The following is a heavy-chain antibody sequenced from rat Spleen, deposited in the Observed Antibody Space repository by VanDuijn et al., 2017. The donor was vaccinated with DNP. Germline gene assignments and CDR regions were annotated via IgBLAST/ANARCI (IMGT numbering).Heavy chain of an antibody. D-gene: IGHD1-3*01. Sequence: QVQLKESGPGLVQPSQTLSLTCTVSGFSLTSYHVHWVRQPPGKGLEWVGAIWGYGTTDYDSTLRSRLSISRDTSRSQVFLKMNSLQTEDTAIYFCTRRTVAAGYFDYWGQGVMVTVSS. CDR2: IWGYGTT. CDR1: GFSLTSYH. V-gene: IGHV2-1*01. J-gene: IGHJ2*01. CDR3: TRRTVAAGYFDY.